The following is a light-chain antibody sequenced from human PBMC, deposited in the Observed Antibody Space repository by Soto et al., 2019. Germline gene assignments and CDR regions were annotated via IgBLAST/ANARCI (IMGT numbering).Light chain of an antibody. J-gene: IGKJ1*01. CDR2: WAS. CDR1: QSVLYSSDNKNY. CDR3: QQYYTIPRT. Sequence: DIVMTQSPDSLAVSLGERATINCKSSQSVLYSSDNKNYLAWYKQKPGQSPKLLIYWASTRESGVPDRFSGSGSGTDLTLTISSLQAEDVAVYYCQQYYTIPRTFGQGTKVEIK. V-gene: IGKV4-1*01.